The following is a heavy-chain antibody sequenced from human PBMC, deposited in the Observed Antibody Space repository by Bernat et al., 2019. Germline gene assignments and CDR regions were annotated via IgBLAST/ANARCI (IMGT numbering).Heavy chain of an antibody. V-gene: IGHV3-21*05. Sequence: EVQLVESGGGLVKPGGSLRLSCAASGFTFSSYSMNWVRQAPGKGLEWVSYISSRGSTIYYADSVKGRFTISRDNAKNSLYLQMNSLRAEDTAVYYCARSRPEYYFDYWGQGTLVTVS. CDR1: GFTFSSYS. J-gene: IGHJ4*02. CDR3: ARSRPEYYFDY. CDR2: ISSRGSTI.